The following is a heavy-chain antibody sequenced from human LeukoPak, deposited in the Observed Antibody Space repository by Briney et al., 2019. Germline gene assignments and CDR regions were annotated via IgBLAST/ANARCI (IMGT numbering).Heavy chain of an antibody. J-gene: IGHJ4*02. D-gene: IGHD1-14*01. V-gene: IGHV4-39*07. CDR2: INHSGST. Sequence: SETLSLTCTVSGGSISSSSYYWSWIRQPPGKGLEWIGEINHSGSTNYNPSLKSRVTISVDTSKNQFSLKLSSVTAADTAVYYCASLHTPGYFDYWGQGTLVTVSS. CDR1: GGSISSSSYY. CDR3: ASLHTPGYFDY.